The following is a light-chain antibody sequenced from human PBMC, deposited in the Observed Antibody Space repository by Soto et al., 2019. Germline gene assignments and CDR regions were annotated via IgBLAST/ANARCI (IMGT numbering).Light chain of an antibody. V-gene: IGKV3-15*01. CDR2: GAS. J-gene: IGKJ2*01. CDR3: QQYNNWPLYT. Sequence: EIVMTQSPATLSVSPGERATLSCRASQSVSSTLAWYQQKPGQAPRLLIYGASTRATGIPARFSGSGSGTEFTLTSSSLQSEDFAGNYCQQYNNWPLYTFGQGTKLEIK. CDR1: QSVSST.